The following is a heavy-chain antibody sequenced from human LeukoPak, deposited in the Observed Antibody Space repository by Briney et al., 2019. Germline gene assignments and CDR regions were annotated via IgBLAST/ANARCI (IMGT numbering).Heavy chain of an antibody. CDR1: GGSISSYY. CDR3: ASFNFWSGYNWFDP. Sequence: PSETLSLTCTVSGGSISSYYWSWIRQPPGKGLEWIGYIYYSGSTNYNPSLKSRVTISVDTSKNQFSLKLSSVTAADTAVYYCASFNFWSGYNWFDPWGQGTLVTVSS. D-gene: IGHD3-3*01. CDR2: IYYSGST. J-gene: IGHJ5*02. V-gene: IGHV4-59*01.